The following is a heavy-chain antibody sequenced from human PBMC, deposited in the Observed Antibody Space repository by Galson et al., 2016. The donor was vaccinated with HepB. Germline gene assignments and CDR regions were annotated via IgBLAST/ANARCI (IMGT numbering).Heavy chain of an antibody. D-gene: IGHD6-13*01. Sequence: SETLSLTCTVSGGSISSSSFYWGWIRQPPGKGLEWIGSWYYRGRPFNNPALRSRVSISVDTSKNQLSLQLSSVSAADTAVYHCAREAKVHGAAHFDYWGLGILVTVSS. CDR3: AREAKVHGAAHFDY. CDR2: WYYRGRP. CDR1: GGSISSSSFY. J-gene: IGHJ4*02. V-gene: IGHV4-39*01.